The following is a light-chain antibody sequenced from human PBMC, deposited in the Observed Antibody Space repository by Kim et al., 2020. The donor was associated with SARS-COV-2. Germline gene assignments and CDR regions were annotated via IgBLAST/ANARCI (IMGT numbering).Light chain of an antibody. CDR2: YAS. J-gene: IGKJ1*01. CDR1: QSVSSY. Sequence: EIVLTQSPATLSLSPGERATLSCRASQSVSSYLAWYQQKPGQTPRLLIYYASNRATGIPARFSGSGSGTDFTLTISSLEPEDFAAYYCQQRVNWPRTFGQGTKVDIK. CDR3: QQRVNWPRT. V-gene: IGKV3-11*01.